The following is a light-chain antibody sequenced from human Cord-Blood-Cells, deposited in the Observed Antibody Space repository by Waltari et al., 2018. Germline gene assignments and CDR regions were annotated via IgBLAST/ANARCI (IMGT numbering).Light chain of an antibody. V-gene: IGKV1-39*01. J-gene: IGKJ2*01. CDR3: QQSYSTPYT. Sequence: DIQMTQSPSSLSAYVGDRVTITCRASQSISSYLNWYQQKPGKAPKLLIYAASSLQSGVQSRFSGSGSGTDFTLTISSLQPEDFATYYCQQSYSTPYTFGQGTKLEIK. CDR2: AAS. CDR1: QSISSY.